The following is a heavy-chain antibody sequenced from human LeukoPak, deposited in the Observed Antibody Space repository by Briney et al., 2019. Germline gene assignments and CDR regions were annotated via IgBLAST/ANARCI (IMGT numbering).Heavy chain of an antibody. J-gene: IGHJ6*02. CDR2: ISAYNGNT. V-gene: IGHV1-18*01. CDR3: ARVPVGGDFWSGYYGYYYYGMDV. Sequence: GASVKVSCKASGGTFSIYAISWVRQAPGQGLEWMGWISAYNGNTNYAQKLQGRVTMTTDTSTSTAYMELRSLRSDDTAVYYCARVPVGGDFWSGYYGYYYYGMDVWGQGTTVTVSS. CDR1: GGTFSIYA. D-gene: IGHD3-3*01.